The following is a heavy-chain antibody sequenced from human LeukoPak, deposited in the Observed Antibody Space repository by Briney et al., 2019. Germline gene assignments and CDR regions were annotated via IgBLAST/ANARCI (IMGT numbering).Heavy chain of an antibody. CDR2: IYYSGST. V-gene: IGHV4-59*01. J-gene: IGHJ4*02. Sequence: SETLSLTYTVSGGSISSYYWSWIRQPPGKGLEWIGYIYYSGSTNYNPSLKSRVTISVDTSKNQFSLKLSSVTAADTAVYYCARNYGSGSYYYYWGQGTLVTVSS. CDR1: GGSISSYY. D-gene: IGHD3-10*01. CDR3: ARNYGSGSYYYY.